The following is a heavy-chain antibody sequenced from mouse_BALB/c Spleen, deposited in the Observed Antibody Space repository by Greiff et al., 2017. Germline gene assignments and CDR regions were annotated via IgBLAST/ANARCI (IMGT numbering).Heavy chain of an antibody. CDR1: GYSITSDYA. J-gene: IGHJ2*01. Sequence: EVKLVESGPGLVKPSQSLSLTCTVTGYSITSDYAWNWIRQFPGNKLEWMGYISYSGSTSYNPSLKSRISITRDTSKNQFFLQLNSVTTEDTATYYCARDYGYDDGRYYFDYWGQGTTLTVSS. V-gene: IGHV3-2*02. CDR2: ISYSGST. D-gene: IGHD2-2*01. CDR3: ARDYGYDDGRYYFDY.